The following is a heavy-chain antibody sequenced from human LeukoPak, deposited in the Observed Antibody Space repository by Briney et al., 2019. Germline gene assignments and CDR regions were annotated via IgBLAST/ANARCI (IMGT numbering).Heavy chain of an antibody. J-gene: IGHJ4*02. CDR2: ISAYNGNT. V-gene: IGHV1-18*01. Sequence: ASVTVSFTASGYTFTSYGISWVRQAPGQGLEWMGWISAYNGNTNYAQKLQGRVTMTTDTSTSTAYMELSSLRSEDTAVYYCARDIGGSSGYAYFDYWGQGTLVTVSS. D-gene: IGHD3-22*01. CDR3: ARDIGGSSGYAYFDY. CDR1: GYTFTSYG.